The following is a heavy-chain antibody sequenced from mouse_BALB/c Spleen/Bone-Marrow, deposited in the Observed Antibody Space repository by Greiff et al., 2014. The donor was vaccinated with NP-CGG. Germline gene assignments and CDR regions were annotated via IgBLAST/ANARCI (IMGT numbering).Heavy chain of an antibody. D-gene: IGHD1-2*01. CDR3: ARITTAAGAMDY. CDR2: IWADGST. V-gene: IGHV2-9*02. CDR1: GFSLTNYG. Sequence: VKLMESGPGLVAPSQSLSITCTVSGFSLTNYGVHWVRQPPGKGLEWLGVIWADGSTNYNSALMSRLSISKDNSKSQAFFKMISLQTDDAAMYYCARITTAAGAMDYWGQGTSVTVSS. J-gene: IGHJ4*01.